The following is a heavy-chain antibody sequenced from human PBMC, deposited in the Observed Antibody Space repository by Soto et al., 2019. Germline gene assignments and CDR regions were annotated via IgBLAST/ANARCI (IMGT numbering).Heavy chain of an antibody. J-gene: IGHJ5*02. CDR3: ARHRLLIFGVVHNWFDP. CDR1: GGSISSSSYY. CDR2: IYCSGST. D-gene: IGHD3-3*01. Sequence: PSETLSLTCTVSGGSISSSSYYWGWIRQPPGKGLEWIGSIYCSGSTYYNPSLNSRVTISVDTSKNQFSLKLSSVTAADTAVYYCARHRLLIFGVVHNWFDPWGQGTLVTVSS. V-gene: IGHV4-39*01.